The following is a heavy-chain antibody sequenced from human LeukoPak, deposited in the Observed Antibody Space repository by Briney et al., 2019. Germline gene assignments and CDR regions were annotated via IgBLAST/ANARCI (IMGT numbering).Heavy chain of an antibody. D-gene: IGHD3-10*01. J-gene: IGHJ4*02. CDR3: VARESYIDYLGY. CDR2: ISDDGSE. Sequence: PGRSLRLSCAASGFTFSRFGMHWVRQAPGKGLECVTIISDDGSEHYADSVKGRFTISRDNSKNTVYLQMNSLRPEDSAMYYCVARESYIDYLGYWGQGTLVTVSS. CDR1: GFTFSRFG. V-gene: IGHV3-30*03.